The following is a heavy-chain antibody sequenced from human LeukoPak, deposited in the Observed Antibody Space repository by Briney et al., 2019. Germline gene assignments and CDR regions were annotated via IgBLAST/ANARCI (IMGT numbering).Heavy chain of an antibody. J-gene: IGHJ5*02. V-gene: IGHV1-2*02. CDR1: GYTFTGYY. CDR2: INPNSGGT. CDR3: ARDSNVLVAASKYDWFDP. D-gene: IGHD2-15*01. Sequence: ASVKVSCKASGYTFTGYYMHWVRQAPGQGLEWMGWINPNSGGTNYAQKFQGRVTMTRDTSISTAYMELSRLRSDDTAVYYCARDSNVLVAASKYDWFDPWGQGTLVTVSS.